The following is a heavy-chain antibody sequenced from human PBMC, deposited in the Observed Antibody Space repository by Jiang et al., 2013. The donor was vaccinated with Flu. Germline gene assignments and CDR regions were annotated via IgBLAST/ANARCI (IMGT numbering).Heavy chain of an antibody. CDR3: ARSHSPGLYGDLTFDY. CDR2: IIPIFGTA. CDR1: GGTFSSYA. Sequence: GAEVKKPGSSVKVSCKASGGTFSSYAISWVRQAPGQGLEWMGGIIPIFGTANYAQKFQGRVTITADESTSTAYMELGSLRSEDTAVYYCARSHSPGLYGDLTFDYWGQGTLVTVSS. J-gene: IGHJ4*02. D-gene: IGHD4-17*01. V-gene: IGHV1-69*01.